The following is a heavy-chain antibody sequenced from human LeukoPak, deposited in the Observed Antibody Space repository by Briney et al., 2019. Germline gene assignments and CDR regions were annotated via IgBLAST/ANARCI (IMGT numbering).Heavy chain of an antibody. CDR2: INPNSGGT. D-gene: IGHD4-23*01. CDR3: ARDYGGNPDAFDI. CDR1: GYTFTGYY. V-gene: IGHV1-2*02. J-gene: IGHJ3*02. Sequence: ASVKVSCKTSGYTFTGYYIHWVRQAPGQGLEWMGWINPNSGGTNYAQKFQGRVTMTRDTSISTAYMELSRLRSDDTAVYYCARDYGGNPDAFDIWGQGTMVTVSS.